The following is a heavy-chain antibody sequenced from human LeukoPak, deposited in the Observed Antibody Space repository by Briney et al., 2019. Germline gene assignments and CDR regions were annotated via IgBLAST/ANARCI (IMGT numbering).Heavy chain of an antibody. CDR1: GFTFSSYA. J-gene: IGHJ4*02. CDR2: ISYDGSNK. V-gene: IGHV3-30-3*01. D-gene: IGHD1-26*01. CDR3: ARPPYSPYSPSFDY. Sequence: GGSLRLSCAASGFTFSSYAMDWVRQAPGKGLEWVAIISYDGSNKYYADSVKGRFTISRDNSKNTLYLQMNSLRAEDTAVYYCARPPYSPYSPSFDYWGQGTLVTVSS.